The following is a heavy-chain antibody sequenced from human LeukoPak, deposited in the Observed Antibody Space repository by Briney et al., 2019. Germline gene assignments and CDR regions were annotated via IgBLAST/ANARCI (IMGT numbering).Heavy chain of an antibody. CDR3: ARAHHYEVGY. V-gene: IGHV3-7*01. J-gene: IGHJ4*02. D-gene: IGHD3-3*01. Sequence: GGSLRLSCAASGFTFSYTWMTWVRQAPGKGLEWVASIREDGSEKYYVDPVKGRFTISRDNAKNSLYLQMNSLRAEDTAVYYCARAHHYEVGYWGQGTLVTVSS. CDR1: GFTFSYTW. CDR2: IREDGSEK.